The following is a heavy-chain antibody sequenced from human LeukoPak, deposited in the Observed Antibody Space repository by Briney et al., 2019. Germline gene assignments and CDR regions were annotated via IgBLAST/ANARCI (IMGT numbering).Heavy chain of an antibody. CDR2: LHHTGAT. CDR3: ARGRLDYYYMDV. J-gene: IGHJ6*03. D-gene: IGHD3-9*01. CDR1: GGSLSGYF. Sequence: SETLSLTCAVYGGSLSGYFWSWIRQPPGKGLEWIGELHHTGATNYKPSLKSRVSISLDMSKNQLSLEMRSVTAADTAVYYCARGRLDYYYMDVWGRGTTVTVSS. V-gene: IGHV4-34*01.